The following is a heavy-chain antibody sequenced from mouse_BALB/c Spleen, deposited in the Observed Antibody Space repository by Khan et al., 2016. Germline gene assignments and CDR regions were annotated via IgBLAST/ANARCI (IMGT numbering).Heavy chain of an antibody. D-gene: IGHD1-1*01. V-gene: IGHV2-6-1*01. J-gene: IGHJ3*01. CDR1: GFSLTSYG. CDR3: ARQKSYYVSLAY. Sequence: QMQLEESGPGLVAPSQSLSITCTISGFSLTSYGVHWVRQPPGKGLEWLVVIWSDGSTTYNSALKSRLSISKDNSKSQVFLIMNSLQTDDTAMYFCARQKSYYVSLAYWGQGTLVTVSA. CDR2: IWSDGST.